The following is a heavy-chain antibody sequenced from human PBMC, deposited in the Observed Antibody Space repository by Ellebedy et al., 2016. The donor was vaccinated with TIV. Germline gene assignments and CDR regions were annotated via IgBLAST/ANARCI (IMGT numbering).Heavy chain of an antibody. J-gene: IGHJ6*02. CDR3: ARGFGDSADYYLYYYYGMDV. CDR2: IYSGGST. Sequence: GGSLRLSXAGSKLAVSGNYMSWVRQAPGKGLEFVALIYSGGSTYFADSVKGRFTISRDNSRNTVFLHMNRLRVEDTAVYYCARGFGDSADYYLYYYYGMDVWGQGTTVTVSS. CDR1: KLAVSGNY. V-gene: IGHV3-53*01. D-gene: IGHD1-26*01.